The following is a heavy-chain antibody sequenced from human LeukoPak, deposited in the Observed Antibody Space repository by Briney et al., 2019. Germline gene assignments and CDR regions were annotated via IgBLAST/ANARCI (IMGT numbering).Heavy chain of an antibody. D-gene: IGHD6-19*01. CDR3: ARGVYSSGWYPDYFDY. J-gene: IGHJ4*02. CDR2: INGGGDGT. Sequence: GESLRLSCAASGFIFRNYAMNWVRQAPGKGLEWVSVINGGGDGTNYADSVKGRFTISRDNSKNTLYLQMNSLRAEDTAVYYCARGVYSSGWYPDYFDYWGQGTLVSVSS. CDR1: GFIFRNYA. V-gene: IGHV3-23*01.